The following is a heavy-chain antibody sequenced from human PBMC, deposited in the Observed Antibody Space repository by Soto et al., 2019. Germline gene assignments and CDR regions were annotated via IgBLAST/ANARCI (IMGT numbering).Heavy chain of an antibody. D-gene: IGHD3-10*01. CDR2: ISSDGNNQ. Sequence: QVQLVESGGGVVQPGRSLRLSCAASGFTSSSFVIHWVRQAPGKGLEWLAVISSDGNNQYYADSVKGRFTISRDNSKNTLYLQVNSLRAEDTAVYFCAKERGVLDAFDIWGQGTMVTVSP. CDR3: AKERGVLDAFDI. J-gene: IGHJ3*02. CDR1: GFTSSSFV. V-gene: IGHV3-30*18.